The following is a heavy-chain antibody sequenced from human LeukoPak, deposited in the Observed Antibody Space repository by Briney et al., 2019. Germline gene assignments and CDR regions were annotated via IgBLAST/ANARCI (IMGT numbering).Heavy chain of an antibody. D-gene: IGHD3-9*01. J-gene: IGHJ3*02. CDR2: IYYSGST. V-gene: IGHV4-31*03. Sequence: SETLSLTCTVSGGSISSGGYYWSWIRQHPGKDLEWIGYIYYSGSTYYNPSLKSRVTISVDTSKNQFSLKLSSVTAADTAVYYCARDLNLTGYYTPDAFDIWGQGTMVTVSS. CDR1: GGSISSGGYY. CDR3: ARDLNLTGYYTPDAFDI.